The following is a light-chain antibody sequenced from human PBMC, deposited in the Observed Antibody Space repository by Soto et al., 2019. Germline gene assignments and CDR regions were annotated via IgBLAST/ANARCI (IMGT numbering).Light chain of an antibody. CDR2: WVS. Sequence: DIVMTQSPDSLAVSLGERATINCKSSQSVLYSSNNKNYLAWYQQKLGQPPKLLIYWVSTRESGVPDRFSGSGSGKDFTLTISSLPAEDVAVYYCQQNYSTPPTFGQGTKVEIK. CDR3: QQNYSTPPT. V-gene: IGKV4-1*01. CDR1: QSVLYSSNNKNY. J-gene: IGKJ1*01.